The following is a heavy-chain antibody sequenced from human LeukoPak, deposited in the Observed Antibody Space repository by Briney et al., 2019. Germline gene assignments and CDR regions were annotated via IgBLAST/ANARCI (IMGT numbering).Heavy chain of an antibody. V-gene: IGHV4-34*01. CDR1: GGSFSGYY. CDR3: ARATRDDFWSGYYTTPAYYYYMDV. CDR2: INHSGST. J-gene: IGHJ6*03. D-gene: IGHD3-3*01. Sequence: SETLSLTCAVYGGSFSGYYWSWIRQPPGKGLEWIGEINHSGSTNYNPSLKSRVTISVDTSKNRFSLKLSSVTAADTAVYYCARATRDDFWSGYYTTPAYYYYMDVWGKGTTVTVSS.